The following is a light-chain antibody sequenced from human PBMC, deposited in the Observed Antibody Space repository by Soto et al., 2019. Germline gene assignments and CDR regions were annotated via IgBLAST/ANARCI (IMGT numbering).Light chain of an antibody. V-gene: IGLV2-23*02. CDR1: SSDVGSYNL. J-gene: IGLJ1*01. CDR3: CSYAGTSTYV. Sequence: QSVLTKPASVSGSPGQSITISCTGTSSDVGSYNLVSWYQQHPGKAPKVMIYEVSKRPSGVPNRFSGSKSGNTASLTISGLQAEDEADYFCCSYAGTSTYVFGTGTKLTVL. CDR2: EVS.